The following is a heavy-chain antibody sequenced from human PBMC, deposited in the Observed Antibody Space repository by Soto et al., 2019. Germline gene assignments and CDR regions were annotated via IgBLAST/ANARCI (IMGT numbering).Heavy chain of an antibody. CDR2: ISYDGSNK. V-gene: IGHV3-30*18. CDR3: AKEGGLGGMDV. D-gene: IGHD3-16*01. CDR1: GFTFSSYG. J-gene: IGHJ6*02. Sequence: VGSLRLSCAASGFTFSSYGMHWVRQAPGKGLEWVAVISYDGSNKYYADSVKGRFTISRDNSKNTLYLQMNSLRAEDTAVYYCAKEGGLGGMDVCGQRTTVTVSS.